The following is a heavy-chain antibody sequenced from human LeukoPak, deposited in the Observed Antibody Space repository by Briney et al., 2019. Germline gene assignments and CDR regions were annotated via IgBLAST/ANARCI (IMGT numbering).Heavy chain of an antibody. Sequence: ASVKVSCKVSGYTLTELSMHWVRQAPGKGLEWMGGFDPEDGETIYAQKFQGRVTMTEDTSTDTAYMELSSLRSEDTAVYYCATLDPTWIQLWFFFDYWGQGTLVTVSS. D-gene: IGHD5-18*01. CDR2: FDPEDGET. CDR3: ATLDPTWIQLWFFFDY. J-gene: IGHJ4*02. V-gene: IGHV1-24*01. CDR1: GYTLTELS.